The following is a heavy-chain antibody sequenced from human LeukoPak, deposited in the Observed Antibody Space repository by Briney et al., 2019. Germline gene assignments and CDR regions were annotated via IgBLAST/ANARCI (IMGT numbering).Heavy chain of an antibody. Sequence: SETLSLTCTVSGESIKSFYWSWIPQPAGKGLEWIGRIYTSGSTNYSPSLKSRVTMSVDTSKNQFSLKLSSVTAADTAVYYCARDVVAAVGSFDYWGQGTQVTVSS. CDR3: ARDVVAAVGSFDY. J-gene: IGHJ4*02. CDR2: IYTSGST. V-gene: IGHV4-4*07. D-gene: IGHD2-2*01. CDR1: GESIKSFY.